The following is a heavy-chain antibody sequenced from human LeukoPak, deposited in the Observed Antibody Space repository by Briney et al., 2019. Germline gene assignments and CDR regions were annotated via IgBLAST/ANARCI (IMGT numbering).Heavy chain of an antibody. D-gene: IGHD3-16*01. CDR2: LRGDGET. CDR3: AKASWVSNVDAVL. V-gene: IGHV3-23*01. CDR1: GFTFSSYG. Sequence: GGSLRLSCAASGFTFSSYGMHWVRQGPARGLEWVSSLRGDGETFYADSVKGRFTLSRDDSRNTVYFQLNNLRVGDTAIYYCAKASWVSNVDAVLWGQGTLVTVSS. J-gene: IGHJ4*02.